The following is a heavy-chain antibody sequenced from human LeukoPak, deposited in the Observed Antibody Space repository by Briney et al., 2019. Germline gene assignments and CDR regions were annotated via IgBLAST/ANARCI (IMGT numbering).Heavy chain of an antibody. D-gene: IGHD2-15*01. Sequence: PSETLSLTCSVSGGSISGYFWTWIRQSPGKGLEWIGFIHYTGSINYNPSLKGRVTMSVDTSKNQVSLKLTSVTAADSAVYYCARNFCTGGSCYINDDWGQGILVTVSS. J-gene: IGHJ4*02. CDR1: GGSISGYF. CDR3: ARNFCTGGSCYINDD. CDR2: IHYTGSI. V-gene: IGHV4-59*01.